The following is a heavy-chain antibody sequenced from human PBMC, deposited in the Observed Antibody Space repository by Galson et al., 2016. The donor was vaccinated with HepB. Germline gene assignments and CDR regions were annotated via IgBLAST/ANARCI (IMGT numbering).Heavy chain of an antibody. CDR2: IWYDGSNK. V-gene: IGHV3-33*01. CDR3: ARDGYDVFTGYYPGYYFDY. Sequence: SLRLSCAASGFTFSSYVMHWVRQAPGKGLEWVAVIWYDGSNKYYADSVKGRFTISRDNSKNTLYLQMNSLRAEDTAVYYCARDGYDVFTGYYPGYYFDYWGQGTLVTVSS. D-gene: IGHD3-9*01. J-gene: IGHJ4*02. CDR1: GFTFSSYV.